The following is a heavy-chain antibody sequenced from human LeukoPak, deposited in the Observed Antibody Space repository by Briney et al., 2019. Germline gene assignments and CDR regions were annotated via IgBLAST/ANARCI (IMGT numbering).Heavy chain of an antibody. CDR3: TTFAYPSCYFFP. CDR2: IKSKTDGGTT. Sequence: GGSLRLSCAASGFTFSNAWMSWVRQAPGKGLEWVGRIKSKTDGGTTDYAAPVKGRFTISRDDSKNTLYLQMNSLKTEDTAVYYCTTFAYPSCYFFPWGQGTLVTVSS. D-gene: IGHD2-2*01. CDR1: GFTFSNAW. V-gene: IGHV3-15*01. J-gene: IGHJ4*02.